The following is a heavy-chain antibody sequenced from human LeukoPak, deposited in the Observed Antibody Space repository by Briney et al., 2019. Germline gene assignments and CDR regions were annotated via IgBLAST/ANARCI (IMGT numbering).Heavy chain of an antibody. Sequence: PGGSLRLSCAASGFTFSSYAMSWVRQAPGKGLEWVSAISGSGGSTYYADSVKGRFTISRDNSKNTLYLQMNSLRDEDTAVYYCARDEGQIGRIGRFDYWGQGALVTVSS. J-gene: IGHJ4*02. CDR3: ARDEGQIGRIGRFDY. CDR1: GFTFSSYA. V-gene: IGHV3-23*01. D-gene: IGHD1-26*01. CDR2: ISGSGGST.